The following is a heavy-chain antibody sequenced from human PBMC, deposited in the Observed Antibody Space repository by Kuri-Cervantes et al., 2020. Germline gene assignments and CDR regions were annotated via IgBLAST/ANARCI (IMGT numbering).Heavy chain of an antibody. CDR3: ARDDCSSTSCYVFYYYYYGMDV. D-gene: IGHD2-2*01. Sequence: GESLKISCAASGFTFSSYWMHWVRQAPGKGLVWVSRINSDGSSTSYADSVKGRFTISRDNSKNTLYLQMNSLRAEDTAVYYCARDDCSSTSCYVFYYYYYGMDVWGQGTTVTVSS. V-gene: IGHV3-74*01. CDR2: INSDGSST. CDR1: GFTFSSYW. J-gene: IGHJ6*02.